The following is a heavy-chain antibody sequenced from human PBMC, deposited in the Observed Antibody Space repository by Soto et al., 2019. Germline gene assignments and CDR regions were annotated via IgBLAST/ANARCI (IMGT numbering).Heavy chain of an antibody. CDR3: ARDKIKGAPDYLDS. CDR2: IAYDGTIK. D-gene: IGHD1-26*01. CDR1: GFTFSANA. J-gene: IGHJ4*02. V-gene: IGHV3-30-3*01. Sequence: QEQLVESGGAVVQPGRSLTLSCAASGFTFSANAMRWVRQAPGKGLEWVAVIAYDGTIKIYRDSVKGRFTISRDDSKSTLYLQMNSLRPEDTAVYYCARDKIKGAPDYLDSWGQGTLVTVSS.